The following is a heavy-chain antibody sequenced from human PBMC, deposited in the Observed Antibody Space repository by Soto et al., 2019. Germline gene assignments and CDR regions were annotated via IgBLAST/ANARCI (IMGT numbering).Heavy chain of an antibody. Sequence: GGSLRLSCAASGFTFSSYGMHWVRQAPGKGLEWVAVIWYDGSNKYYADSVKGRFTISRDNSKNTLYLQMNSLRAEDTAVYYCARASYCSSTSCQPYYYYGMDVWGQGTTVTVSS. J-gene: IGHJ6*02. CDR3: ARASYCSSTSCQPYYYYGMDV. D-gene: IGHD2-2*01. V-gene: IGHV3-33*01. CDR2: IWYDGSNK. CDR1: GFTFSSYG.